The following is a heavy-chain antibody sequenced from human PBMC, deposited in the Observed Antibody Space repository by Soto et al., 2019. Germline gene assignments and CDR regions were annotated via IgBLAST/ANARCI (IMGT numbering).Heavy chain of an antibody. Sequence: PGGSLRLSCAASGFTFSYHALNWVRQAPGKGLEWVAVISYDGDNKYIAESVKGRFTIFRDNSKNTVSLQMNSLRTEDTAMYFCARGTTTSAFSAMDVWGQGTTVTVSS. CDR3: ARGTTTSAFSAMDV. CDR1: GFTFSYHA. D-gene: IGHD1-1*01. V-gene: IGHV3-30-3*01. J-gene: IGHJ6*02. CDR2: ISYDGDNK.